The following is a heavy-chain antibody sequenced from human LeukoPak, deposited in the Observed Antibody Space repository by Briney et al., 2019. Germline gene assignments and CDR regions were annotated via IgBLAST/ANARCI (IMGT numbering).Heavy chain of an antibody. CDR3: ARAPVTSCRGAFCYSFDY. CDR2: TSSSDPGT. CDR1: GFRLSSYA. Sequence: GGSLRLSCVASGFRLSSYAMSWVRQAPGKGLEWVSATSSSDPGTYYAPSVRGRFTIYRDNSKNTVYLQMNSLRVEDAAIYYCARAPVTSCRGAFCYSFDYWGHGILITVSS. V-gene: IGHV3-23*01. D-gene: IGHD2-15*01. J-gene: IGHJ4*01.